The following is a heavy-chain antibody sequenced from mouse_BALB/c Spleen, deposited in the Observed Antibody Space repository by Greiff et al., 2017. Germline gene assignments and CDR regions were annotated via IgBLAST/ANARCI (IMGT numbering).Heavy chain of an antibody. V-gene: IGHV5-17*02. CDR3: ARGTATPDYYAMDY. D-gene: IGHD1-2*01. J-gene: IGHJ4*01. Sequence: EVQGVESGGGLVQPGGSRKLSCAASGFTFSSFGMHWVRQAPEKGLEWVAYISSGSSTIYYADTVKGRFTISRDNPKNTLFLQMTSLRSEDTAMYYCARGTATPDYYAMDYWGQGTSVTVSS. CDR2: ISSGSSTI. CDR1: GFTFSSFG.